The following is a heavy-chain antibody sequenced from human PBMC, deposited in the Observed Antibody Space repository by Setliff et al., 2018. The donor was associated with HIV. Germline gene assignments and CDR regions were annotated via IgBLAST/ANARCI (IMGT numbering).Heavy chain of an antibody. J-gene: IGHJ5*01. CDR1: GFTFSSYG. V-gene: IGHV3-30*02. Sequence: GGSLRLSCAASGFTFSSYGMHWVRQAPGKGLEWVAFIRYDGSNKYYADSVKGRFTISRDNSKNTLYLQMNSLRAEDTAVYYCAKVQNYYGSGSYPAHFDSWGQGTLVTVSS. CDR2: IRYDGSNK. D-gene: IGHD3-10*01. CDR3: AKVQNYYGSGSYPAHFDS.